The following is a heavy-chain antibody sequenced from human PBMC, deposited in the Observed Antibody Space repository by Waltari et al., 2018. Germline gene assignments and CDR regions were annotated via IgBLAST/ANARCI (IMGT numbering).Heavy chain of an antibody. D-gene: IGHD4-17*01. V-gene: IGHV1-46*01. J-gene: IGHJ6*02. CDR1: GYTFTSYY. CDR3: ARASTVTTVLYYYYYGMDV. CDR2: INPSGGST. Sequence: QVQLVQSGAEVKKPGASVKVSCKASGYTFTSYYMHWVRQAPGQGLEWMGIINPSGGSTSYAQKFQGRVTMTRDTSTSTVYMELSSLRSEDTAVYYCARASTVTTVLYYYYYGMDVWGQGTTVTVSS.